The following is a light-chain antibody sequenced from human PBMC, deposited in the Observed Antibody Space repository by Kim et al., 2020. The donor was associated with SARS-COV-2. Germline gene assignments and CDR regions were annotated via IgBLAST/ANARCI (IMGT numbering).Light chain of an antibody. Sequence: SLSQGERATLSCRASQSVSPYLAWYQQKPGQAPRLLIYDASKRATGIPARFSGSGSGTDFTLTISSLEPDDFAVYYCQLRTNWLTSGGGTKVDIK. J-gene: IGKJ4*01. CDR3: QLRTNWLT. CDR1: QSVSPY. CDR2: DAS. V-gene: IGKV3-11*01.